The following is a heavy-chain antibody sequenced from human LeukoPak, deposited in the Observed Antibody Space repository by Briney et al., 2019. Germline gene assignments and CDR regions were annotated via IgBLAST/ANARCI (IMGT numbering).Heavy chain of an antibody. Sequence: GDSLRLSCAASGLTFYVYAIQWAPHARGEGLVWFSLFGGGGADTYSADSLSGRFTLSREKSISSLCLQMDGLRTEDTALSDCANVGIGRGVSAFDIWGQGAMVTVSS. CDR1: GLTFYVYA. D-gene: IGHD2-21*01. V-gene: IGHV3-43*02. CDR2: FGGGGADT. J-gene: IGHJ3*02. CDR3: ANVGIGRGVSAFDI.